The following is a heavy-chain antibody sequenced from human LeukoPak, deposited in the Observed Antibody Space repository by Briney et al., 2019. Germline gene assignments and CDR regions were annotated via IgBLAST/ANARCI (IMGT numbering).Heavy chain of an antibody. J-gene: IGHJ4*02. Sequence: GGSLRLSCAASEFSFSSYSMNWVRQAPGKGLQWVSSISSSSSYIYYADSVRGRFTISRDNAKNSLYLQINSLRAEDTAVYYCASNYDSSGYYGFDYWGQGTLVTVPS. CDR3: ASNYDSSGYYGFDY. V-gene: IGHV3-21*01. D-gene: IGHD3-22*01. CDR2: ISSSSSYI. CDR1: EFSFSSYS.